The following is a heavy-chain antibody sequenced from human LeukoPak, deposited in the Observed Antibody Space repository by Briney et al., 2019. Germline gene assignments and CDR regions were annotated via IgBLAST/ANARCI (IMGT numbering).Heavy chain of an antibody. V-gene: IGHV3-15*01. CDR3: TALVVVAATLGGWFDP. Sequence: GGSLRLSCAASGFTFSNAWMSWVCQAPGKGLEWVGRIKSKTDGGTTDYAAPVKGRFTTSRDETKNTLYLQMNSLKTEDTAVYYCTALVVVAATLGGWFDPWGQGTLITVSS. J-gene: IGHJ5*02. CDR2: IKSKTDGGTT. D-gene: IGHD2-15*01. CDR1: GFTFSNAW.